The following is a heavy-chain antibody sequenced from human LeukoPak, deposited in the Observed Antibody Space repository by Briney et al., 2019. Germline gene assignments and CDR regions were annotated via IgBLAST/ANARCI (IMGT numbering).Heavy chain of an antibody. CDR1: GGSFSGYY. CDR2: INHSGST. J-gene: IGHJ4*02. Sequence: PSETLSLTCAVYGGSFSGYYWSWIRQPPGKGLEWIGEINHSGSTNYNPSLKSRVTISVDTSKNQFSLKLSSVTAADTAVYYCARGVDSSGYLYWGQGTLVTVSS. D-gene: IGHD3-22*01. CDR3: ARGVDSSGYLY. V-gene: IGHV4-34*01.